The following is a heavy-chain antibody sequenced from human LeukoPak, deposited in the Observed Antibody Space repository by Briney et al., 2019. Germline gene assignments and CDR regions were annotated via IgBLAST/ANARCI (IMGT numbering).Heavy chain of an antibody. Sequence: GGSLRLSCAASGFTVSSKYMRWVRQAPGKGLAWVAGVYSGGSTYYADSVKARFTTSRPNSKTPLYLQMHTLRAEDTAVYYCARARSGLDYWGQGTLVTVSS. V-gene: IGHV3-53*01. CDR3: ARARSGLDY. CDR1: GFTVSSKY. CDR2: VYSGGST. J-gene: IGHJ4*02. D-gene: IGHD6-19*01.